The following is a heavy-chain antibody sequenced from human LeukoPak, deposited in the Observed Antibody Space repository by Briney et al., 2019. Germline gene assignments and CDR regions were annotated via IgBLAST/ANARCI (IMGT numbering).Heavy chain of an antibody. CDR1: GGSISSGDYY. CDR2: IYYSGST. V-gene: IGHV4-30-4*03. Sequence: SQTLSLTCTVSGGSISSGDYYWSWIRQPPGKGLEWIGYIYYSGSTYYNPSLKSRVTISVDKSKNQFSLKLSSVTAADTAVYYCSYYDSSGYVDYWGQGTLVTVSS. CDR3: SYYDSSGYVDY. J-gene: IGHJ4*02. D-gene: IGHD3-22*01.